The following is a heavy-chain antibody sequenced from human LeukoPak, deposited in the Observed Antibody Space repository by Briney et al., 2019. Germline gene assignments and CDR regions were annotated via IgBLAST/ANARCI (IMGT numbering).Heavy chain of an antibody. Sequence: SETLSLTCTVSGGSISSYYWSWIRQPPGKGLEWIGYIYYSGSTNYNPSLKSRVTISVDTSKNQFSLKLSSVTAADTAVYYCARHGYSSHRFDYWGQGTLVTVSS. CDR1: GGSISSYY. CDR3: ARHGYSSHRFDY. V-gene: IGHV4-59*08. CDR2: IYYSGST. D-gene: IGHD6-13*01. J-gene: IGHJ4*02.